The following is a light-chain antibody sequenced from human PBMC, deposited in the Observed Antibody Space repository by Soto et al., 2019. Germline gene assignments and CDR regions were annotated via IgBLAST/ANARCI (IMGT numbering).Light chain of an antibody. CDR1: QDISNF. CDR3: QQYDPLPWVYT. Sequence: DIQMTQSPSSLSASVGDRVTITCQASQDISNFLNWYQQKPGKAPKVLIYDASSLATGVPSRFSGSGSGTDFTFTISNLQPEDIATYYCQQYDPLPWVYTFGQGTKVE. CDR2: DAS. J-gene: IGKJ2*01. V-gene: IGKV1-33*01.